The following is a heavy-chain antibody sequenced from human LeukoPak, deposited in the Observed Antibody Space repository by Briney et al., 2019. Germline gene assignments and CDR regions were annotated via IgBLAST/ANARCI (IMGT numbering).Heavy chain of an antibody. J-gene: IGHJ3*02. CDR3: GIPKRDVWFGELSAFDI. CDR2: ICGSGWST. V-gene: IGHV3-23*01. Sequence: GGSLRLSCAASGFIFSSYAMSGVRKSPGKGLEGVTSICGSGWSTYYADSVRRLFNISRHNSENTLYLHVNSLRAEDTAVYFCGIPKRDVWFGELSAFDIWGQGTMVTVSS. CDR1: GFIFSSYA. D-gene: IGHD3-10*01.